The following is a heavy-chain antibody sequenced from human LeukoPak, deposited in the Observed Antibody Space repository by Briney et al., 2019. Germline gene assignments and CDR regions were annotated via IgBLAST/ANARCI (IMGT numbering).Heavy chain of an antibody. CDR3: ARGGNYWPQWWFDP. D-gene: IGHD1-26*01. CDR2: IYHSGRT. Sequence: PSETLSLTCTVSGYSISSGYYWGWIRQPPGKGLEWIGSIYHSGRTFYNPSLKSRVTISVDTSKNQFSLKLTSVTAAGTAVYYCARGGNYWPQWWFDPWGRGTLVSVSS. V-gene: IGHV4-38-2*02. J-gene: IGHJ5*02. CDR1: GYSISSGYY.